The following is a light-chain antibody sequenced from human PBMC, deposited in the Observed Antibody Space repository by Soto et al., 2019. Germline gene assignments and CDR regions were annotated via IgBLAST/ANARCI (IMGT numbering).Light chain of an antibody. CDR1: QSVNSLY. CDR2: GAS. J-gene: IGKJ4*01. CDR3: QWYSGSQT. Sequence: EIVLTQSPGTLSLSPGETATLSCRASQSVNSLYLAWYQQKPGQAPRLLIYGASSRATGIPDRFSGSGSGTDFTLTISRLEPEDFAVYYCQWYSGSQTFDGGTKVEIK. V-gene: IGKV3-20*01.